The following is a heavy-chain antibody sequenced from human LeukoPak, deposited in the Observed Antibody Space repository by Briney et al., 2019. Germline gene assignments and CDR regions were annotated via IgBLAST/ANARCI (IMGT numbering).Heavy chain of an antibody. D-gene: IGHD1-26*01. CDR2: IIPIFGTA. V-gene: IGHV1-69*13. CDR3: ATVVIVGATNWFDP. Sequence: ASVKVSCKASGGTFSSYAISWVRQAPGRGLEWMGGIIPIFGTANYAQKFQGRVTITADESTSTAYMELSSLRSEDTAVYYCATVVIVGATNWFDPWGQGTLVTVSS. J-gene: IGHJ5*02. CDR1: GGTFSSYA.